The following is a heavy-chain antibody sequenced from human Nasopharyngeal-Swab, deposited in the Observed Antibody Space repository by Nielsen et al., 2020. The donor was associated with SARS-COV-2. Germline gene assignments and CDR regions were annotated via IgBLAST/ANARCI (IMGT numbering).Heavy chain of an antibody. V-gene: IGHV1-18*01. CDR3: ARSQYCSGGSCYSGNWFDP. J-gene: IGHJ5*02. Sequence: WVRQAPGQGLEWMGWISAYNGNTNYAQKLQGRVTMTTDTSTSTAYMELRSLRSDDTAVYYCARSQYCSGGSCYSGNWFDPWGQGTLGTVSS. D-gene: IGHD2-15*01. CDR2: ISAYNGNT.